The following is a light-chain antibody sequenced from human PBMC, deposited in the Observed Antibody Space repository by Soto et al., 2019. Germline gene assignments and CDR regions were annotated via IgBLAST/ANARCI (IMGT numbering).Light chain of an antibody. J-gene: IGKJ1*01. CDR3: QQRSEWPRT. CDR1: QSISSS. V-gene: IGKV3-11*01. CDR2: DAS. Sequence: EIVLTQSPATLSLSPGERATLSCRASQSISSSLAWYQQKPGQAPRLLIYDASARATGFPARFSGSGSGTDFTLTIGSIKPEDFAVYYCQQRSEWPRTFGRGTKVEIK.